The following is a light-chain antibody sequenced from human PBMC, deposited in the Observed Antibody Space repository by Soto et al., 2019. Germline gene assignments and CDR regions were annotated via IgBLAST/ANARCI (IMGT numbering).Light chain of an antibody. CDR1: QSISSN. CDR2: AAS. Sequence: EIVMTQSPATLSVSPGERATLSCRASQSISSNLTWYQQKPGLAPRLLFYAASTRATGIPARFSGSGSGTEFTVTISSLQPEDFAVYYCQQYNDWPWTLGQGTNVEIK. V-gene: IGKV3-15*01. CDR3: QQYNDWPWT. J-gene: IGKJ1*01.